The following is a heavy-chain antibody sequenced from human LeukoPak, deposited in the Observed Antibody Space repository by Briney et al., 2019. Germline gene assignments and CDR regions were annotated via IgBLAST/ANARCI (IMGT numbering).Heavy chain of an antibody. CDR2: IRYDGSNK. D-gene: IGHD3-9*01. Sequence: PGGSLRLSCAASGFTFSSYGMHWVRQAPGKGLEWGAFIRYDGSNKYYADSVKGRFTISRDNSKNTLYLQMNSLRAEDTAVYYCAKVGYDILTGYYGLDYWGQGTLVTVSS. V-gene: IGHV3-30*02. J-gene: IGHJ4*02. CDR1: GFTFSSYG. CDR3: AKVGYDILTGYYGLDY.